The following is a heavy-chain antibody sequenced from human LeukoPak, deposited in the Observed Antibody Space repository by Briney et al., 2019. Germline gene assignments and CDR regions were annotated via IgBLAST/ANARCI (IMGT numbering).Heavy chain of an antibody. J-gene: IGHJ5*02. CDR2: INHSGST. D-gene: IGHD6-6*01. V-gene: IGHV4-34*01. CDR1: GGSFSGYY. CDR3: ARRGAARWRRNWFDP. Sequence: SETLSLTCAVYGGSFSGYYWSWIRQPPGKGLEWIGEINHSGSTNYNPSLKSRVTISVDTSKNQFSLKLSSVTAADTAVYYCARRGAARWRRNWFDPWGQGTLVTVSS.